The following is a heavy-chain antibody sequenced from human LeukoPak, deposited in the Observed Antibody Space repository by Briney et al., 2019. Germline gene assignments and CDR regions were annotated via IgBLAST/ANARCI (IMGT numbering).Heavy chain of an antibody. J-gene: IGHJ4*02. D-gene: IGHD4-23*01. CDR2: ISSSGSTI. CDR1: GFTFSDYY. CDR3: VRGNDYGGPHY. V-gene: IGHV3-11*04. Sequence: GGSLRLSCAASGFTFSDYYMSWIRQAPGKGLEWVSYISSSGSTIYYADSVKGRFTISRDTAKNSLYLQMNSLRAEDAAVYYCVRGNDYGGPHYWGQGTLVTVSS.